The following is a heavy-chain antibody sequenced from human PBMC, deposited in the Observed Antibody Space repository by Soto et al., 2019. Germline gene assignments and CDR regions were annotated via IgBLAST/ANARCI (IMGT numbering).Heavy chain of an antibody. D-gene: IGHD1-26*01. Sequence: SVKVSCKASGYTFTSYAMHRVRQAPGQRLEWTGWINAGNGNAKYSQKFQGRVTITRDTSASTAYMELSSLRSEDTAVYYCARDLLLAAPTYYYYGMDVWGQGTTVTVSS. CDR3: ARDLLLAAPTYYYYGMDV. J-gene: IGHJ6*02. CDR1: GYTFTSYA. V-gene: IGHV1-3*01. CDR2: INAGNGNA.